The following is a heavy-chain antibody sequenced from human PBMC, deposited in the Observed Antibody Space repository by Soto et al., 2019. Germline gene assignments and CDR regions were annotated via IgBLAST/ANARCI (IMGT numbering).Heavy chain of an antibody. Sequence: ASAKVSCKASGFTFSNYYMHWVRQAPEQGLEWMGIISPGGDSTTYAQRFQGRLTMTRDTSTSTVYMDLSSLTSEDTAVYYCARAHSEQYFDFWGQGTLVTVSS. V-gene: IGHV1-46*01. J-gene: IGHJ4*02. CDR1: GFTFSNYY. CDR3: ARAHSEQYFDF. CDR2: ISPGGDST. D-gene: IGHD6-13*01.